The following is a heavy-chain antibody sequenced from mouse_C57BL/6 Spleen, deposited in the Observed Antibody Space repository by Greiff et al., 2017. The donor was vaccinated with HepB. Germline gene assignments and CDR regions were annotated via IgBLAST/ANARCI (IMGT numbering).Heavy chain of an antibody. V-gene: IGHV1-82*01. D-gene: IGHD1-1*01. CDR2: IYPGDGDT. CDR3: ARDLRTGFAY. J-gene: IGHJ3*01. Sequence: QVQLQQSGPELVKPGASVKISCKASGYAFSSSWMNWVKQRPGKGLEWIGRIYPGDGDTNYNGKFKGKATLTADKSSSTAYMQLSSLTSEDSAVYFCARDLRTGFAYWGQGTLVTVSA. CDR1: GYAFSSSW.